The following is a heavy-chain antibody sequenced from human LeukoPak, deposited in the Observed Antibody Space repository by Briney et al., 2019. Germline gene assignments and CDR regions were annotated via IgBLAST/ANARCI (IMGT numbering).Heavy chain of an antibody. Sequence: SETLSLTCTVSGGSISSYYWSWIRQPPGKGLEWIGYIYYSGSTNYNPSLKSRVTISVDTSKNQFSLKLSSVTAADTAVYYCARDLGGHIVVVPAAISSHWFDPWGQGTLVTVSS. CDR1: GGSISSYY. V-gene: IGHV4-59*12. CDR2: IYYSGST. J-gene: IGHJ5*02. CDR3: ARDLGGHIVVVPAAISSHWFDP. D-gene: IGHD2-2*01.